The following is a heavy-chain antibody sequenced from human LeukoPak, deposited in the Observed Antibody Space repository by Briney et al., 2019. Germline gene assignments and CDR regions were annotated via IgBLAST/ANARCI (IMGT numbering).Heavy chain of an antibody. V-gene: IGHV3-11*06. J-gene: IGHJ4*02. D-gene: IGHD6-19*01. CDR3: GTESSSGLIIDY. Sequence: GGSLRLSCAASGFTFSDFYMNWIRQAPGKGLEWVSYISGSSSYTDYADSVKGRFTISRENSKKSLYLQMKSLRAEDTTVYYCGTESSSGLIIDYLGQGTLVTVSS. CDR1: GFTFSDFY. CDR2: ISGSSSYT.